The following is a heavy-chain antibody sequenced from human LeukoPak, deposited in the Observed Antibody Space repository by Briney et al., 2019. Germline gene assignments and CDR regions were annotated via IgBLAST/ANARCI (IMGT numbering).Heavy chain of an antibody. D-gene: IGHD2-2*01. CDR1: GYTFTSYG. CDR2: ISAYNGNT. J-gene: IGHJ4*02. V-gene: IGHV1-18*01. Sequence: ASVKVSCKASGYTFTSYGISWVRQAPGQGREWMGWISAYNGNTNYAQKLQGRVTTTTDTSTSTAYMELRSLRSDDTAVYYCARDCSSTSCYLWGQGTLVTVSS. CDR3: ARDCSSTSCYL.